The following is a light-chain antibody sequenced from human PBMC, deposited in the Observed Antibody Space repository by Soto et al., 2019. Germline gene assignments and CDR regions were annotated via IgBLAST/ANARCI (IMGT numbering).Light chain of an antibody. Sequence: EIVLTQSPGNLSLSPGERATLSCRASQSVSRYLAWYQQKPGQAPRLLIYDASNRATGIPARFSGSGSGTDFTLTIISLEPEDFAVYYCQQRSNWPFIFGQGTRLEIK. J-gene: IGKJ5*01. CDR1: QSVSRY. CDR3: QQRSNWPFI. V-gene: IGKV3-11*01. CDR2: DAS.